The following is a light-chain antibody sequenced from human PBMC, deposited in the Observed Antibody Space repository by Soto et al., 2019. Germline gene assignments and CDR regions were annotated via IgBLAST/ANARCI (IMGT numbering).Light chain of an antibody. CDR3: QQRGREGFS. V-gene: IGKV3-11*01. CDR1: QSISSY. J-gene: IGKJ3*01. Sequence: ETVLTQSPATMSLSPGDRATLSCRASQSISSYLAWYQHKPGQAPRLLIYDASRRATGIPARFSGSGSGTDFTLTISSLEPGDFAVYYCQQRGREGFSFGPGTRVDIK. CDR2: DAS.